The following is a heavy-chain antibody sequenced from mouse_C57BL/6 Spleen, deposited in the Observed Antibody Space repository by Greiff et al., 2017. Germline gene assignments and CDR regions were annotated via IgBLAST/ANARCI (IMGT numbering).Heavy chain of an antibody. Sequence: QVQLQQPGAELVKPGASVKLSCKASGYTFTSYWMQWVKQRPGQGLEWIGEIDPSDSYTNYNQKFKGKATLTVDTSSSTAYMQLSSLTSEDSAVYYCARERNHAAYWGQGTTLTVSS. CDR3: ARERNHAAY. V-gene: IGHV1-50*01. CDR1: GYTFTSYW. J-gene: IGHJ2*01. CDR2: IDPSDSYT.